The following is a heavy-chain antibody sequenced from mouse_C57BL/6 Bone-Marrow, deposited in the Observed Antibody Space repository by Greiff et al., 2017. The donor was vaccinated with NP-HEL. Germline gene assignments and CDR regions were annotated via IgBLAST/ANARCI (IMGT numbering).Heavy chain of an antibody. J-gene: IGHJ1*03. Sequence: QVQLQPSGAELARPGASVKLSCKASGYTFTSYGISWVKQRTGQGLEWIGEIYPRSGNTYYNEKFKGKATLTADKSSSTAYMELRSLTSEDSAVYFCARSCITTVVFHWYFDVWGTGTTVTVSS. CDR2: IYPRSGNT. D-gene: IGHD1-1*01. CDR1: GYTFTSYG. V-gene: IGHV1-81*01. CDR3: ARSCITTVVFHWYFDV.